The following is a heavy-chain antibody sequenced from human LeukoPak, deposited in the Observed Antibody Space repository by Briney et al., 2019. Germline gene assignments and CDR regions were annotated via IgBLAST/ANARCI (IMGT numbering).Heavy chain of an antibody. D-gene: IGHD1-26*01. J-gene: IGHJ4*02. CDR1: GFTFSNYA. V-gene: IGHV3-23*01. CDR3: AKGKRVGAPYYFDS. CDR2: MSGSGGKT. Sequence: GGSLRLSCAASGFTFSNYAMTWVRQAPGKGLGWVSAMSGSGGKTYYADSVKVRFTISRDSSQNTLYLQMNNLRADDTAVYYCAKGKRVGAPYYFDSWGQGTLVTVSS.